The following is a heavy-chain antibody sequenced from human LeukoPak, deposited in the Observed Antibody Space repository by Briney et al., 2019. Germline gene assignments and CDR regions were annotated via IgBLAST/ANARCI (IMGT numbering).Heavy chain of an antibody. J-gene: IGHJ4*02. CDR3: ARVPVTIFGVVIKRALNYFDY. Sequence: GGSLRLSCAASGFAFSSYAMHWVRQAPGKGLEWVAIISYDGSNKYYADSVKGRFTISRDSSKNTLYMQMNSLRAEDTAVYYCARVPVTIFGVVIKRALNYFDYWGQGTLVTVSS. CDR1: GFAFSSYA. CDR2: ISYDGSNK. V-gene: IGHV3-30*04. D-gene: IGHD3-3*01.